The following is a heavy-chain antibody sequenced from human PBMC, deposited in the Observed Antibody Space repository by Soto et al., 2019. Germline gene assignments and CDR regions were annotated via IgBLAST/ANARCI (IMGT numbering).Heavy chain of an antibody. D-gene: IGHD3-22*01. CDR2: IKQDGSEK. CDR1: GFSFSSYW. CDR3: ARVWWIYDSSGYGFFDY. V-gene: IGHV3-7*01. J-gene: IGHJ4*02. Sequence: GSLRLSGVASGFSFSSYWMSWVRQAPGKGLEWVANIKQDGSEKYYVDSVKGRFTISRDNAKNSLYLQMNILRAEDTAVYYCARVWWIYDSSGYGFFDYWGQGTLVTVSS.